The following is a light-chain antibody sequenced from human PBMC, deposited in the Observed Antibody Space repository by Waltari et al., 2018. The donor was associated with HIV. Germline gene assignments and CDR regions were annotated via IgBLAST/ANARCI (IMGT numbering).Light chain of an antibody. Sequence: QSALTQPPSVSGSPGQSVTISCTGTSSDVGNYNRVSWYQQPPGSAPKLLIYEVSNRPSVVPRRFSGSKSGNTSSLTISGLQAEDEADYYCSSYTSSNTFVVFGGGTKLTVL. CDR2: EVS. CDR1: SSDVGNYNR. CDR3: SSYTSSNTFVV. J-gene: IGLJ2*01. V-gene: IGLV2-18*02.